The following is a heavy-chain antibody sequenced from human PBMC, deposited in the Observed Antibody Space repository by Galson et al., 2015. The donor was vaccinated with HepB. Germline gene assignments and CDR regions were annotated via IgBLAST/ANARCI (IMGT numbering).Heavy chain of an antibody. J-gene: IGHJ3*02. D-gene: IGHD6-19*01. Sequence: SLRLSYAASGFTFDDYAMHWVRQAPGKGLEWVSGISWNSGSIGYADSVKGRFTISRDNAKNSLYLQMNSLRAEDTALYYCAKDMRSYSSGWYKFWGFDWGNAFDIWGQGTMVTVSS. V-gene: IGHV3-9*01. CDR1: GFTFDDYA. CDR2: ISWNSGSI. CDR3: AKDMRSYSSGWYKFWGFDWGNAFDI.